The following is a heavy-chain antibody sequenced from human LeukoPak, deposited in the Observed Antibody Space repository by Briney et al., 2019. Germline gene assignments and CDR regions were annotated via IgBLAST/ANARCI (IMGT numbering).Heavy chain of an antibody. CDR3: ARAPRIDSSYCSGGSCYSLAGDY. CDR1: GFTFSSYG. J-gene: IGHJ4*02. CDR2: IWYDGSNN. V-gene: IGHV3-33*01. Sequence: GRSLRLSCAASGFTFSSYGMHWVRQAPGKGLEWVAVIWYDGSNNYYADSVKGRFTISRGNSKNTLYLQMNSLRAEDTAVYYCARAPRIDSSYCSGGSCYSLAGDYWGQGTLVTVSS. D-gene: IGHD2-15*01.